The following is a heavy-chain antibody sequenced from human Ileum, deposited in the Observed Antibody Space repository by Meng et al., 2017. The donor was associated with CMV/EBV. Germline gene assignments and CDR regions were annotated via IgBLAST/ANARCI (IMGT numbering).Heavy chain of an antibody. CDR3: AKDQKEQAVISPGYNAMDV. V-gene: IGHV3-30*02. D-gene: IGHD3-22*01. Sequence: GESLKISCATSEFTFRNYGIHWVRQAPGKGLEWVAFIRYDGSNKYYADSVKGRFTISRDSYTNTVHLQMNSLRADDTAIFYCAKDQKEQAVISPGYNAMDVWAQGTTVTVSS. CDR1: EFTFRNYG. CDR2: IRYDGSNK. J-gene: IGHJ6*02.